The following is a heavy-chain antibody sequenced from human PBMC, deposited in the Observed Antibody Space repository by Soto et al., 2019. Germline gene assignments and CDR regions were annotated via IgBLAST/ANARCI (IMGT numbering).Heavy chain of an antibody. J-gene: IGHJ5*02. CDR2: IITGNGDT. CDR3: ARDIGSGSYFNSNNWFDP. V-gene: IGHV1-3*04. D-gene: IGHD3-10*01. Sequence: QVQLQQSGAEVRKPGAAVTISCKASGYRFTEYALHWVRQAPGQSLEWMGWIITGNGDTKYSHKFQGRITISRDTSASTVYMDLRDLRSKDTAVYYCARDIGSGSYFNSNNWFDPWGQGSLVTVSS. CDR1: GYRFTEYA.